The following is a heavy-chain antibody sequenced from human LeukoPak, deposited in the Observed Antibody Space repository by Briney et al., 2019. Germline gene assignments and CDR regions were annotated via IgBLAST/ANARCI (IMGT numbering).Heavy chain of an antibody. CDR3: ARKRGYSYGYGFDY. CDR1: GFTFDDYA. CDR2: ISWNSGTI. V-gene: IGHV3-9*01. J-gene: IGHJ4*02. D-gene: IGHD5-18*01. Sequence: GGSLRLSCAASGFTFDDYAMHWVRQAPGKGLEWVSGISWNSGTIGYADSVKGRFTISRDNAKNSLYLQMNSLRAEDTAVYYCARKRGYSYGYGFDYWGQGTLVTVSS.